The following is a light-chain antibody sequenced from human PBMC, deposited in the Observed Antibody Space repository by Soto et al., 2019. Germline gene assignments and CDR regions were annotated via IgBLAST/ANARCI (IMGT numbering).Light chain of an antibody. Sequence: SYDLTQPPSVSVSLGQMARITCSGEALPKEYAYWYQQKPGQFPVLVIYKDSERPSGIPERFSGSSSGTIVTLTISGVQAEDEADYYCLSADSSGTYVFGTGTKVTVL. CDR2: KDS. CDR1: ALPKEY. CDR3: LSADSSGTYV. J-gene: IGLJ1*01. V-gene: IGLV3-16*01.